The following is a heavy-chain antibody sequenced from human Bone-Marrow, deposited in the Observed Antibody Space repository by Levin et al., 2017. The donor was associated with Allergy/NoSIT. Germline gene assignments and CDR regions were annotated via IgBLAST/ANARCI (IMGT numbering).Heavy chain of an antibody. CDR3: VKGISGSYSSGYFDS. CDR2: ISWGGDSL. CDR1: GFKFTEFA. J-gene: IGHJ4*02. Sequence: QPGGSLRLSCAASGFKFTEFAVHWVRQAPGKGLEWVSGISWGGDSLGYADSVEGRFTISRDNAKNSLYLQLNSLRVEDTALYYCVKGISGSYSSGYFDSWGQGTLVTVSS. V-gene: IGHV3-9*01. D-gene: IGHD1-26*01.